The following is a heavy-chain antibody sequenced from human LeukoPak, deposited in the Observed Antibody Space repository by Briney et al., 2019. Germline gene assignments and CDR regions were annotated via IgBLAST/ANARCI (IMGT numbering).Heavy chain of an antibody. V-gene: IGHV3-30-3*01. Sequence: GGSLRLSCAAPGFTFSSYAMHWVRQAPGKGLEWVAVISYDGSNKYYADSVKGRFTISRDNSKNTLYLQMNSLRAEDTAVYYCARDRVVVPAAYYYYYGMDVWGQGTTVTVSS. CDR3: ARDRVVVPAAYYYYYGMDV. CDR1: GFTFSSYA. J-gene: IGHJ6*02. D-gene: IGHD2-2*01. CDR2: ISYDGSNK.